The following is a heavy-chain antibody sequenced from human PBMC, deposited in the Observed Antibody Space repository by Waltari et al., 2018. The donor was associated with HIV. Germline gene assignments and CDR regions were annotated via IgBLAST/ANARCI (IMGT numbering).Heavy chain of an antibody. CDR2: IIPILGTA. Sequence: QVQLVQSGAEVKKPGSSVKVSCKASGGTFSSYAISWVRQAPGQGLEWMGGIIPILGTANYAQKFQGRVTITAEESTSTAYMELSSLRSEDTAVYYCARGSWDYVWGSYQTIRYFDYWGQGTLVTVSS. CDR3: ARGSWDYVWGSYQTIRYFDY. D-gene: IGHD3-16*02. V-gene: IGHV1-69*01. CDR1: GGTFSSYA. J-gene: IGHJ4*02.